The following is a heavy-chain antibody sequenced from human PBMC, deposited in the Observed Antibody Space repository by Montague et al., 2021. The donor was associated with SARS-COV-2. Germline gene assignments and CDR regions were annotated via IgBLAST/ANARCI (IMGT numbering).Heavy chain of an antibody. CDR1: GGSIDGNH. Sequence: SETLSLTCTVSGGSIDGNHWTWVRQPPGKGLEWIGQIGSTNYNPSLESRISTSVDTSKSQFSLNLASVIAADSAIYYCAMLYGGGGGRGYWGQGTLVTVSS. J-gene: IGHJ4*02. CDR2: IGST. D-gene: IGHD4-23*01. V-gene: IGHV4-59*01. CDR3: AMLYGGGGGRGY.